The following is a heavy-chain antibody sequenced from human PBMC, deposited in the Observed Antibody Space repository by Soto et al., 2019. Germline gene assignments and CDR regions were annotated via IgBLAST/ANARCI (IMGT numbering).Heavy chain of an antibody. CDR3: AGGGVDYYYDSSGLGV. CDR1: GGSISSYY. Sequence: SETLSLTCTVSGGSISSYYWSWIRQPPGKGLEWIGYIYHSGSSNYNPSLKSRVTISLDTSKNQLSLKLSSVTAADTAVYYCAGGGVDYYYDSSGLGVGGQGTRVTVSS. V-gene: IGHV4-59*12. CDR2: IYHSGSS. D-gene: IGHD3-22*01. J-gene: IGHJ6*02.